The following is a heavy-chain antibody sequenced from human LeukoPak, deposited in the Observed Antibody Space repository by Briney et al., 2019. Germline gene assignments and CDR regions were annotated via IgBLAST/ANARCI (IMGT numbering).Heavy chain of an antibody. CDR2: IYSGGST. V-gene: IGHV3-53*01. J-gene: IGHJ5*02. CDR1: GFTFSSHW. CDR3: ARALWFGELGWFDP. Sequence: GGSLRLSCAASGFTFSSHWMSWVRQAPGKGLEWVSVIYSGGSTYYADSVKGRFTISRDNSKNTLYLQMNSLRAEDTAVYYCARALWFGELGWFDPWGQGTLVTVSS. D-gene: IGHD3-10*01.